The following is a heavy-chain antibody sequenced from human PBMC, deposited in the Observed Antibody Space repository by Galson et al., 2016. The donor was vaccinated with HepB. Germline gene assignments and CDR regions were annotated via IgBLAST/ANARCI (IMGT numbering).Heavy chain of an antibody. CDR3: ARVSPARDLWSREFYDC. V-gene: IGHV4-4*07. J-gene: IGHJ4*02. D-gene: IGHD3-10*01. CDR2: FYITGTT. CDR1: GASVTDYY. Sequence: SETLSLTCAVSGASVTDYYWSWIRQPAGKGLEWVGRFYITGTTNYNPSLRSRVAMSVDTSANLFSLKLVSVTAADTAIYYCARVSPARDLWSREFYDCWGQGALVTVSS.